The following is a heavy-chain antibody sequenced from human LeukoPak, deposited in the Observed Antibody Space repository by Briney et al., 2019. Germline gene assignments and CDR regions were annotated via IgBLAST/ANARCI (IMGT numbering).Heavy chain of an antibody. CDR1: GDSISSSSYY. D-gene: IGHD2-15*01. V-gene: IGHV4-39*07. CDR2: IYYSGST. J-gene: IGHJ4*02. Sequence: SSETLSVTCTVSGDSISSSSYYWGWIRQPPGKGLEWIGSIYYSGSTYYNPSLKSRVTISVDTSKNQFSLKLSSVTAADTAVYYCARESFKWSYYFDYWGQGTLVTVSS. CDR3: ARESFKWSYYFDY.